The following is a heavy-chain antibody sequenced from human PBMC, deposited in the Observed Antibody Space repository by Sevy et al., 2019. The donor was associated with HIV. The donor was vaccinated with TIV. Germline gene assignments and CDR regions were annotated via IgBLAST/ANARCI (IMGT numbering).Heavy chain of an antibody. CDR1: GYTFTGYY. CDR3: VRDDRDGYFDY. J-gene: IGHJ4*02. Sequence: ASVKVSCKASGYTFTGYYMHWVRQAPGQGLEWMGWINPDSGCPNYAPKFQGRVTLTRDTSISTAYMELSRLKADDTAVYYCVRDDRDGYFDYWGQGTLVTVSS. CDR2: INPDSGCP. V-gene: IGHV1-2*02.